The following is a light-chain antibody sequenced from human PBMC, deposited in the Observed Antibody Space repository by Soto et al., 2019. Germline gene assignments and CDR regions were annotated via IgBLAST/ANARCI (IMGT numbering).Light chain of an antibody. CDR3: QQYVSSPRT. CDR2: GAS. CDR1: QIVYNGY. J-gene: IGKJ1*01. Sequence: ENVLTQSPGTLSLSPGESATLSCRASQIVYNGYLAWYQQKPGQPPRLLIFGASTRASGVPDRFSGSESGTDFTLTINRLQPEDLAVYYCQQYVSSPRTFGQGTTVEIK. V-gene: IGKV3-20*01.